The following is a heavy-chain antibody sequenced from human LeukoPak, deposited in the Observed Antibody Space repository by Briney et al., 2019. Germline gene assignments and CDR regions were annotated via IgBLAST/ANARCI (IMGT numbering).Heavy chain of an antibody. J-gene: IGHJ5*02. CDR3: ARDLNRLSYGSGSPQEFDP. CDR2: INPSGGST. V-gene: IGHV1-46*01. Sequence: EASVKVSCKASGYTFTSYGISWVRQAPGQGLEWMGIINPSGGSTSYAQKFQGRVTMTRDMSTSTVYMELSSLRSEDTAVYYCARDLNRLSYGSGSPQEFDPWGQGTLVTVSS. CDR1: GYTFTSYG. D-gene: IGHD3-10*01.